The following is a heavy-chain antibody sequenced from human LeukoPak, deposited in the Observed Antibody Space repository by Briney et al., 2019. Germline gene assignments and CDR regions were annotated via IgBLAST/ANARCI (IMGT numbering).Heavy chain of an antibody. J-gene: IGHJ4*02. CDR1: GFTFSNAW. CDR2: IKSKTDGGTT. CDR3: TTGDTAMVIEDYFDY. Sequence: PGGSLRLSCAASGFTFSNAWMSWVRQAPGKGLEWVGRIKSKTDGGTTDYAAPVKGRFTISRDDSKNTLYLQMNSLKTEDTAVYYCTTGDTAMVIEDYFDYWGQGTLVTVSS. D-gene: IGHD5-18*01. V-gene: IGHV3-15*01.